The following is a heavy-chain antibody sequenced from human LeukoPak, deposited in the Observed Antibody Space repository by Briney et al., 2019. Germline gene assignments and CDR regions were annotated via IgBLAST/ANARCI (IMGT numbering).Heavy chain of an antibody. J-gene: IGHJ4*02. D-gene: IGHD3-22*01. V-gene: IGHV1-58*02. CDR1: GYTFTGYY. Sequence: GASVKVSCKASGYTFTGYYMQWVRQARGQRLEWIGWIVVGSGNTNYAQKFQERVTITRDMSTSTAYMELSSLRSEDTAVYYCAAGLGDSSGYYLDYWGQGTLVTVSS. CDR2: IVVGSGNT. CDR3: AAGLGDSSGYYLDY.